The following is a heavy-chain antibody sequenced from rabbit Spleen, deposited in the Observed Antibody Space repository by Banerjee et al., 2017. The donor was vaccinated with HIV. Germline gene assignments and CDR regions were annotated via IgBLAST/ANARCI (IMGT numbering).Heavy chain of an antibody. D-gene: IGHD1-1*01. Sequence: QQQLEESGGGLVKPGGTLTLTCKASGIDFSDRDVMCWVRQAPGKGLEWSACIAAGSAGTTYYANWAKGRFTISKTSSTTVTLRMTSLTAADRATYFCARDTSSSFSSYRMDLWGPGTLVTVS. J-gene: IGHJ6*01. CDR2: IAAGSAGTT. CDR3: ARDTSSSFSSYRMDL. CDR1: GIDFSDRDV. V-gene: IGHV1S45*01.